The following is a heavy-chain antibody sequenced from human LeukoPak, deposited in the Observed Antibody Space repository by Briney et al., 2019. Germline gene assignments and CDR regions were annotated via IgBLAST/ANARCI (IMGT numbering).Heavy chain of an antibody. D-gene: IGHD5-12*01. CDR2: ISDSGVGT. CDR1: GFTFSSYA. J-gene: IGHJ4*02. V-gene: IGHV3-23*01. Sequence: GGSLRLSCAASGFTFSSYAISWVRQAPGKGLEWVSTISDSGVGTYYADSVKGRFTISRDNSKNTLYLQMNSLRAEDTAVYYCARGPSGYHNTGGQGTLVTVSS. CDR3: ARGPSGYHNT.